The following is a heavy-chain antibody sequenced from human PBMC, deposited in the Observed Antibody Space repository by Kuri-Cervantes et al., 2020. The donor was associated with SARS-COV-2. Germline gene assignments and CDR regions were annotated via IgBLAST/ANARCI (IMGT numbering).Heavy chain of an antibody. V-gene: IGHV4-38-2*01. CDR3: ARFFDY. CDR1: GYSISSGYY. CDR2: IYHSGST. J-gene: IGHJ4*02. Sequence: GPLRLSCAVSGYSISSGYYWGWIRQPPGKGLEWIGSIYHSGSTYYNPSLKSRVTISVDTSKNQFSLKLSSVTAADTAVYYCARFFDYWGQGTLVTVSS.